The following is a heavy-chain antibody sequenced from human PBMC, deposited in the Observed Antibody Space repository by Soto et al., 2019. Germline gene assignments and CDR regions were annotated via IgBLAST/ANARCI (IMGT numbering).Heavy chain of an antibody. D-gene: IGHD3-10*01. CDR2: ISYDGSNK. CDR1: GFTFSSYA. V-gene: IGHV3-30-3*01. J-gene: IGHJ3*02. Sequence: GGSLRLSCAASGFTFSSYAMHWVRQAPGKGLEWVAVISYDGSNKYYADSVKGRFTISRDNSKNTLYLQMNSLRAEDTAVYYCARDRAHPGRGDAFDIWGQGTMVTVSS. CDR3: ARDRAHPGRGDAFDI.